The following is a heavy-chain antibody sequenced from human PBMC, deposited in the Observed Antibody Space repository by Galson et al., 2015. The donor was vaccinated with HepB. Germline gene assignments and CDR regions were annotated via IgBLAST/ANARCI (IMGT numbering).Heavy chain of an antibody. CDR3: ARRDRQLAYYYYGMDV. CDR1: GFTFSSYS. D-gene: IGHD6-13*01. J-gene: IGHJ6*02. CDR2: IGSSSSYI. Sequence: SLRLSCAASGFTFSSYSMNWVRQAPGKGLEWVSSIGSSSSYIYYADSVKGRFTISRDNAKNSLYLQMNSLRAEDTAVYYCARRDRQLAYYYYGMDVWGQGTTVTVSS. V-gene: IGHV3-21*01.